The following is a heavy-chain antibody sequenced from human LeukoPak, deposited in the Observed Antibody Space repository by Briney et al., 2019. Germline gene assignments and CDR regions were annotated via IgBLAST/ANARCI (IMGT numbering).Heavy chain of an antibody. V-gene: IGHV3-48*03. J-gene: IGHJ4*02. Sequence: PGGSLRLSCAASGFTFSSYEMNWVRQAPGKGLEWVSYISSSGSTIYYADSVKGRFTISRDNAKNSLYLQMNSLRAEDTAVYYCARKPDYYDSSGYSNNDYWGQGTLVTVSS. CDR2: ISSSGSTI. D-gene: IGHD3-22*01. CDR3: ARKPDYYDSSGYSNNDY. CDR1: GFTFSSYE.